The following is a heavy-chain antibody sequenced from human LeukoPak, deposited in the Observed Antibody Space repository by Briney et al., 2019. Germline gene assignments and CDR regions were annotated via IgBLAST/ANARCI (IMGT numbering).Heavy chain of an antibody. J-gene: IGHJ4*02. V-gene: IGHV3-7*01. CDR3: TGTGWPD. Sequence: GGSLRLSCVVSGSTFTYWMQWVRRAPGKGLEWVATLKQDGSVKYYMDSVKGRFTISGDIARKSMFLQMNSLRVEDTAIYYCTGTGWPDWGQGTLVAVSS. CDR1: GSTFTYW. CDR2: LKQDGSVK. D-gene: IGHD6-19*01.